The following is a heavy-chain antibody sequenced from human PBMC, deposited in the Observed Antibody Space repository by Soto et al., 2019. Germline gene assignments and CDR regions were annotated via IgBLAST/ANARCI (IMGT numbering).Heavy chain of an antibody. D-gene: IGHD3-16*02. CDR2: ISAYNGNT. CDR3: ARSNQYDYIWGSYRYTGPDY. CDR1: GYAFTSYA. Sequence: ASVKVSCKASGYAFTSYAMHWVRQAPGQGLEWMGWISAYNGNTNYAQKLQGRGTMTTDTSTSTAYMELRSLRSDDTAVYYCARSNQYDYIWGSYRYTGPDYWGQGTLVTVSS. V-gene: IGHV1-18*01. J-gene: IGHJ4*02.